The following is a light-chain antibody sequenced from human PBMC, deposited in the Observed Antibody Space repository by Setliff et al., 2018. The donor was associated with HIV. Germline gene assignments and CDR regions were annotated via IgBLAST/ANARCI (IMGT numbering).Light chain of an antibody. J-gene: IGLJ2*01. CDR3: QVWDSSRDHPGVV. Sequence: SYELTQPPSVSVAPGETARITCGGSNIESKSVHWYQQEPGQAPVLVISYDIDRPSGIPERFAGSNSGNPATLTISRVEAGDGADYYCQVWDSSRDHPGVVFGGGTKVTVL. CDR1: NIESKS. CDR2: YDI. V-gene: IGLV3-21*04.